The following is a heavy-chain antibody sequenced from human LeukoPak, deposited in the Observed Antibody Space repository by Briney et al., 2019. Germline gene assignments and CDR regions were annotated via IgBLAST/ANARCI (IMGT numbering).Heavy chain of an antibody. Sequence: GSLRLSCAVSGLTFNNYAMSWVRQAPGKGLEWIGRIYTSGSTNYNPSLKSRVTMSVDTSKNQFSLKLSSVTAADTAVYYCARVVYPNWFDPWGQGTLVTVSS. V-gene: IGHV4-4*07. D-gene: IGHD2/OR15-2a*01. CDR2: IYTSGST. CDR1: GLTFNNYA. CDR3: ARVVYPNWFDP. J-gene: IGHJ5*02.